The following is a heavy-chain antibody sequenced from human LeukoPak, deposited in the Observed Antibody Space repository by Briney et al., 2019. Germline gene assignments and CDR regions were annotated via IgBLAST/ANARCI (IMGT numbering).Heavy chain of an antibody. CDR1: GGTFSSYA. J-gene: IGHJ6*03. CDR2: IIPIFGTA. Sequence: SVKVSCKASGGTFSSYAISWVRQAPGQGLEWMGRIIPIFGTANYAQKFQGRVTITTDGSTSTAYMELSSLRSEDTAVYYCATNPHCSGGSCYPYYYYYYMDVWGKGTTVTVSS. D-gene: IGHD2-15*01. V-gene: IGHV1-69*05. CDR3: ATNPHCSGGSCYPYYYYYYMDV.